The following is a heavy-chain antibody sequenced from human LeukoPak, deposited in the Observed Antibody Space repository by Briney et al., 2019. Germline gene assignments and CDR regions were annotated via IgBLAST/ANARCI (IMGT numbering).Heavy chain of an antibody. CDR1: GGSIGSYY. Sequence: SETLSLTCTVSGGSIGSYYWSWIRQPPGKGLEWIRYIFYTGSTNYNSSLKSRVTISIDTSKNQFSLKLSSVTAADTAVYHCARAGFFYDTSGYNDAFDIWGQGTMVTVSS. V-gene: IGHV4-59*01. J-gene: IGHJ3*02. CDR2: IFYTGST. D-gene: IGHD3-22*01. CDR3: ARAGFFYDTSGYNDAFDI.